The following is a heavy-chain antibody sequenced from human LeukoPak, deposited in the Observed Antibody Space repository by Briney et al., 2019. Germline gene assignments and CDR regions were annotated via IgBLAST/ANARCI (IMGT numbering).Heavy chain of an antibody. D-gene: IGHD1-26*01. V-gene: IGHV4-39*07. J-gene: IGHJ4*02. CDR1: GGSISSSSYY. Sequence: SETLSLTCTVSGGSISSSSYYWGWIRQPPERDLEWIASVYYSGFTYYNPSLRSRVTTSVDTSKNQFSLNLSSVTAADTAVYYCARDGSGSYPYWGQGTLITVSS. CDR2: VYYSGFT. CDR3: ARDGSGSYPY.